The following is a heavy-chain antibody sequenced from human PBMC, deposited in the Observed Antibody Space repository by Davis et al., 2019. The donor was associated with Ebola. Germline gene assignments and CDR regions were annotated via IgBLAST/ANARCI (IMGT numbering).Heavy chain of an antibody. CDR2: IWYDGSNK. J-gene: IGHJ6*02. V-gene: IGHV3-33*08. CDR3: AREGRSTGMDV. CDR1: GFTFSDYY. Sequence: GGSLRLSCAASGFTFSDYYMSWIRQAPGKGLEWVAVIWYDGSNKYYADSVKGRFTISRDNSKNPLYLQMNSLRAEDTAVYYCAREGRSTGMDVWGQGTTVTVSS. D-gene: IGHD2-2*01.